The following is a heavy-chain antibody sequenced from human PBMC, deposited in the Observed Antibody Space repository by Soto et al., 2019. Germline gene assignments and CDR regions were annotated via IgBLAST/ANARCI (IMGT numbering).Heavy chain of an antibody. CDR1: GYTFTSYE. J-gene: IGHJ4*02. V-gene: IGHV1-8*01. CDR3: ARGQSGYSSGWSPNDY. CDR2: MNPNSGNT. Sequence: QVQLVQSGAEVKKPGASVKVSCKASGYTFTSYEINWVRQATGQGLEWMGWMNPNSGNTGYAQKFQGRVTMTRNTSISTAYMEVSSLRSEDTDVYYCARGQSGYSSGWSPNDYWGQGTLVTVSS. D-gene: IGHD6-19*01.